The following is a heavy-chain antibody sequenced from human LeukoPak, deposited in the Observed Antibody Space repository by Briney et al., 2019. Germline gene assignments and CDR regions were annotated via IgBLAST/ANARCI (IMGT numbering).Heavy chain of an antibody. V-gene: IGHV3-64D*09. J-gene: IGHJ4*02. CDR1: GFTFSAYA. Sequence: GGPLRLSCSASGFTFSAYAMYWVRQAPGKGLEYVSGISNNGGSSFYADSVKGRFTISRDNSKNTLYLQMSSLRAEDTAVYYCVKITSVTGGDCWGQGTRLTVSA. CDR2: ISNNGGSS. D-gene: IGHD1-1*01. CDR3: VKITSVTGGDC.